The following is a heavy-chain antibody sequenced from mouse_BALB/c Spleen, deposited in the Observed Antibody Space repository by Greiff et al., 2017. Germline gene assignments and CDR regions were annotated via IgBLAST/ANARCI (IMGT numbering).Heavy chain of an antibody. V-gene: IGHV2-9*02. CDR1: GFSLTSYG. CDR3: ARALYYGSSYWYFDV. D-gene: IGHD1-1*01. J-gene: IGHJ1*01. CDR2: IWAGGST. Sequence: VKLMESGPGLVAPSQSLSITCTVSGFSLTSYGVHWVRQPPGKGLEWLGVIWAGGSTNYNSALMSRLSISKDNSKSQVFLKMNSLQTDDTARYYCARALYYGSSYWYFDVWGAGTTVTVSS.